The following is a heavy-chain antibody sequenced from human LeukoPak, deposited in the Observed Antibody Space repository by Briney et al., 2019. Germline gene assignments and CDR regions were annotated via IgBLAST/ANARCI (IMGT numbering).Heavy chain of an antibody. Sequence: GGSLRLSCAASGFTFSSYSMNWVRQAPGKGLEWVSYISYSSSIINYADSVKGRFTISRDNAKNSLYLQMNSLRADDTAVYYCAREDDYYMDVWGKGTTVTISS. D-gene: IGHD3-3*01. J-gene: IGHJ6*03. V-gene: IGHV3-48*01. CDR1: GFTFSSYS. CDR2: ISYSSSII. CDR3: AREDDYYMDV.